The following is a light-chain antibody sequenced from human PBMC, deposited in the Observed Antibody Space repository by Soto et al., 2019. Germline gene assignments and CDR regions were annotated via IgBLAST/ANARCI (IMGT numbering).Light chain of an antibody. CDR3: SSYTTSGIVI. CDR1: KSNIGNNY. Sequence: QSVLTQPPSVSAAPGQKVTISCSGSKSNIGNNYISWYQQLPGTAPKLVIYDNINRPSGIPDRFSGSKSGTSATLGITGLQTGDDDYYYCSSYTTSGIVIFGGGTKLTVL. CDR2: DNI. V-gene: IGLV1-51*01. J-gene: IGLJ2*01.